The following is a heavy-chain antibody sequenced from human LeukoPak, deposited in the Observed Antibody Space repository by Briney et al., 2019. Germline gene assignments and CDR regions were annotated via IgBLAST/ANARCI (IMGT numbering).Heavy chain of an antibody. CDR1: GYTFIGYY. Sequence: GASVKVSCKASGYTFIGYYMHWVRQAPGQGLEWMGWMNPNSGNTGYAQKFQGRVTITRNTSISTAYMELSSLRSEDTAVYYCARSSGETWGLYYYYMDVWGKGTTVTVSS. CDR2: MNPNSGNT. D-gene: IGHD3-10*01. V-gene: IGHV1-8*03. J-gene: IGHJ6*03. CDR3: ARSSGETWGLYYYYMDV.